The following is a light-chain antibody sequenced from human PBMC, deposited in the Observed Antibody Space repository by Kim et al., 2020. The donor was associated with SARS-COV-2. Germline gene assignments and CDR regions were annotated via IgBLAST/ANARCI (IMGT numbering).Light chain of an antibody. CDR1: QDIINY. CDR2: DGS. CDR3: QQYHKPPLT. Sequence: DIQMTQSPFSLPASVGDRVTITCQASQDIINYLNWYQQKPGKAPKLLIYDGSNLETGVPSRFSGSGSGTDFTFTISSVQPEDVGAYYCQQYHKPPLTFGGGTQVDIK. V-gene: IGKV1-33*01. J-gene: IGKJ4*01.